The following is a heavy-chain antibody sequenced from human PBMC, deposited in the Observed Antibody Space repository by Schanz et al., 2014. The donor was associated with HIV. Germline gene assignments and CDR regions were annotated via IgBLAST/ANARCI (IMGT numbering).Heavy chain of an antibody. CDR3: VRGDDCGGVCYSFLVH. J-gene: IGHJ4*02. Sequence: QVYLAQSGAEVKKPGSSVKVSCKASGGTFKYYGINWVRQAPGQGLEWMGGIIPMFRPANYAQRFQGRVTISADESMTTAYMELSSLRSDDTAVYYCVRGDDCGGVCYSFLVHWGQGTLVSVSP. D-gene: IGHD2-21*02. V-gene: IGHV1-69*01. CDR1: GGTFKYYG. CDR2: IIPMFRPA.